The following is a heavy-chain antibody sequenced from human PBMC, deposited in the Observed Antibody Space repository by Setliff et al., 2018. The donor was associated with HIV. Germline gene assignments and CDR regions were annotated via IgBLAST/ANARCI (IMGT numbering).Heavy chain of an antibody. CDR2: ISGSGGST. CDR3: AKDDVPRDFDI. V-gene: IGHV3-23*01. J-gene: IGHJ3*02. Sequence: PGGSLRLSCAASGFYFSIYAMSWVRQAPGKGLEWVSGISGSGGSTYYADSVKGRFTISRDNSKNTLYLQMNSLRAEDTAVDYCAKDDVPRDFDIWGQGTMVTVSS. CDR1: GFYFSIYA.